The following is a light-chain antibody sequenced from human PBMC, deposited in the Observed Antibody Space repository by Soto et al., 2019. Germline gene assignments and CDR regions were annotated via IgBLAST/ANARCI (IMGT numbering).Light chain of an antibody. CDR3: AAWDDSLNGHVV. J-gene: IGLJ2*01. V-gene: IGLV1-44*01. CDR1: SSNIGSNT. CDR2: SND. Sequence: QSVLTQPPSASETPGQRVTISCSGSSSNIGSNTVNWYQQFPGTAPKLLIYSNDLRPSGVPDRFSGSKSGTSASLAISGLQSEDEADYYCAAWDDSLNGHVVFGGGTKLTVL.